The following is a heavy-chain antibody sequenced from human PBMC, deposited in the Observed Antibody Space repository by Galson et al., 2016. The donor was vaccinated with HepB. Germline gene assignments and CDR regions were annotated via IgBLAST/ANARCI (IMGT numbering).Heavy chain of an antibody. V-gene: IGHV5-51*01. D-gene: IGHD4-23*01. CDR2: IYPGDSDT. Sequence: QSGAEVKEAGDSLKISCETFGYTFTSLWIAWVRQRPGKGLEWMGTIYPGDSDTKYSPSFRGQVIISADRSTSALYLQWSSLRASDTAIYYCARRGPDGGSDVGGQGTQGSVSP. J-gene: IGHJ4*02. CDR1: GYTFTSLW. CDR3: ARRGPDGGSDV.